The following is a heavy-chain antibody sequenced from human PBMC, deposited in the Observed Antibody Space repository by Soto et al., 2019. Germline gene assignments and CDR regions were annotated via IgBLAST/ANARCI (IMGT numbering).Heavy chain of an antibody. CDR2: ISYDGSNK. Sequence: QVQLVESGGGVVQPGRSLRLSCAASGFTFSSYAMHWVRQAPGKGLEWVAVISYDGSNKYYADSVKGRFTISRDNSKNRLYLQMNSLRAEDTAVYYCARPSIVVVITGAFDIWGQGTMVTVSS. CDR1: GFTFSSYA. J-gene: IGHJ3*02. CDR3: ARPSIVVVITGAFDI. D-gene: IGHD3-22*01. V-gene: IGHV3-30-3*01.